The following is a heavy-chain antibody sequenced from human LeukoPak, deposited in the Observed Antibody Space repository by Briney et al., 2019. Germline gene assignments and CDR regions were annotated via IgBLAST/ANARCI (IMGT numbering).Heavy chain of an antibody. J-gene: IGHJ4*02. CDR2: ISSSGSTI. CDR1: GFTFSSYE. D-gene: IGHD4-17*01. CDR3: ASALNYGDYEDYFDY. V-gene: IGHV3-48*03. Sequence: PGGSLRLSCAASGFTFSSYEMNWVRQAPGKGLEWVSYISSSGSTIYYADSVKGRFTISRDNAKNSLYLQMNSLTAEDTAVYYCASALNYGDYEDYFDYWGQGTLVTVSS.